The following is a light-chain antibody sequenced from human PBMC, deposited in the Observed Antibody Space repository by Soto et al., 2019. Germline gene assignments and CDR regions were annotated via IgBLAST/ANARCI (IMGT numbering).Light chain of an antibody. Sequence: EIVLTQSPATLSLSPGERATLSCRATQSVSTYLAWYQQKPGRAPRLLIYDASKRATGIPARFSGSGSGTGFTLTISRLEPEDFAVYYCQQYGSSGTFGQGTKVDI. CDR2: DAS. J-gene: IGKJ1*01. V-gene: IGKV3-11*01. CDR1: QSVSTY. CDR3: QQYGSSGT.